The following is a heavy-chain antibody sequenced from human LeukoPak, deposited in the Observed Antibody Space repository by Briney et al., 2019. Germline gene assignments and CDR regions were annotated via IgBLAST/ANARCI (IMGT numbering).Heavy chain of an antibody. CDR2: IYYSGST. CDR1: GGSISSGGYY. J-gene: IGHJ4*02. Sequence: PSQTLSLTCTVSGGSISSGGYYWSWIRQHPGKGLEWIGYIYYSGSTYYNPSLKSRVTISVDTSKNQFSLKLSSVTAADTAVYYCARVGTYYYDSSGPIKYYFDYWGQGTLVTVSS. D-gene: IGHD3-22*01. CDR3: ARVGTYYYDSSGPIKYYFDY. V-gene: IGHV4-31*03.